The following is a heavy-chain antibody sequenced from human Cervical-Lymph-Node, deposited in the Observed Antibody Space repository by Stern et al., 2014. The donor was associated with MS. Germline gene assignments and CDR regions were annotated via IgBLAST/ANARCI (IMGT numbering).Heavy chain of an antibody. V-gene: IGHV6-1*01. CDR3: ARDVSSSPDAFDI. J-gene: IGHJ3*02. Sequence: VQLVESGPGLVKPSQTLSLTCAISGDSVSSNSATWSWIRQSPSRGLEWLGRTYHRSRWYYDYAISVKSRVTISPDTSKNQFSLRLNSVTPEDTAVYYRARDVSSSPDAFDIWGQGTMVIVSS. D-gene: IGHD6-6*01. CDR1: GDSVSSNSAT. CDR2: TYHRSRWYY.